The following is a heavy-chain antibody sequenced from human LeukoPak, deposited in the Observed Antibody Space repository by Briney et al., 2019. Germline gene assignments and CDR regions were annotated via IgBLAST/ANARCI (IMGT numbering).Heavy chain of an antibody. D-gene: IGHD3-10*01. J-gene: IGHJ4*02. CDR1: GYTFSRNG. Sequence: GASVKVSCKASGYTFSRNGISWVRQAPGQGLGWMGWIGGYNGNTNYAEKFQGRVTMTTDTSTSTVHMHLRSLRLDDTAVYYCAREIGAEIDYWGQGTLVIVSS. V-gene: IGHV1-18*01. CDR3: AREIGAEIDY. CDR2: IGGYNGNT.